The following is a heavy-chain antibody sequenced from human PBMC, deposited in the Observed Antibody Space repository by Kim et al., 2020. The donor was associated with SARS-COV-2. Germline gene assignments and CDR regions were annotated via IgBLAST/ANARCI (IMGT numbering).Heavy chain of an antibody. CDR3: ARATPGFFLEWSKVPHAFDI. Sequence: SETLSLTCTVSGGSISSGGYYWSWIRQHPGKGLEWIGYIYYSGSTYYNPSLKSRVTISVDTSKNQFSLKLSSVTAADTAVYYCARATPGFFLEWSKVPHAFDIWGQGTMVTVSS. V-gene: IGHV4-31*03. CDR2: IYYSGST. D-gene: IGHD3-3*01. J-gene: IGHJ3*02. CDR1: GGSISSGGYY.